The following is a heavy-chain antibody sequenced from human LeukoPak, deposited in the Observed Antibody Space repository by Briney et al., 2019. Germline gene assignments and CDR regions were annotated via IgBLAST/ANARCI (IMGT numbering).Heavy chain of an antibody. CDR1: GGSISSYY. Sequence: PSETLSLTCTVSGGSISSYYWSWIRQPPGKGLEWIGRIYTSGSTNYNPSLKSRVTMSVDTSKNQFSLKLSSVTAADTAVYYCARFIRNDGGRWFDPWGQGTLVTVSS. D-gene: IGHD1-1*01. V-gene: IGHV4-4*07. CDR2: IYTSGST. CDR3: ARFIRNDGGRWFDP. J-gene: IGHJ5*02.